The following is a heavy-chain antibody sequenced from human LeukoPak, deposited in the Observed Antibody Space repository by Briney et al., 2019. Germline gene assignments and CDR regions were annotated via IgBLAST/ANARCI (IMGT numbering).Heavy chain of an antibody. V-gene: IGHV3-21*01. CDR1: GFTFSSNS. J-gene: IGHJ4*02. D-gene: IGHD1-1*01. CDR2: ISSSSSYI. Sequence: GGSLRLSCAASGFTFSSNSMNWVRQAPGKGLEWVSSISSSSSYIYYADSVKGRFTISRDNAKNSLYLQMNSLRPEDTALYHCAMSHTLEDDWGQGALVIVSS. CDR3: AMSHTLEDD.